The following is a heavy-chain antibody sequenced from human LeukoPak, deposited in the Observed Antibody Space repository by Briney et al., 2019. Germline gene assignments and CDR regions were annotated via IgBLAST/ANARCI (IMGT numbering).Heavy chain of an antibody. V-gene: IGHV4-4*07. D-gene: IGHD6-6*01. Sequence: SETLSLTXTVSGGSISSYYWSWIRQTAGKGLEWIGRIYTSGSTNYNPSLKSRVTMSVDTSKNQFSLKLSSVTAADTAAYYCARDTEYSSSSYYYYYYMDVWGKGTTVTVSS. J-gene: IGHJ6*03. CDR1: GGSISSYY. CDR2: IYTSGST. CDR3: ARDTEYSSSSYYYYYYMDV.